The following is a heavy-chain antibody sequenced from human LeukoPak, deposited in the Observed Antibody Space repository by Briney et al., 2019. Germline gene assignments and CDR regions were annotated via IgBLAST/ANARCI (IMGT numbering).Heavy chain of an antibody. V-gene: IGHV3-48*03. CDR3: AREGDYDHFDY. Sequence: GGSLRLSCAASGSTFSSFEMNWVRLAPGKGLEWVSYISYSVNTIYYADSVKGRFTISRDNAKNSLYLQMNSLRAEDTAVYYCAREGDYDHFDYWGQGTLVTVSS. D-gene: IGHD3-22*01. CDR2: ISYSVNTI. CDR1: GSTFSSFE. J-gene: IGHJ4*02.